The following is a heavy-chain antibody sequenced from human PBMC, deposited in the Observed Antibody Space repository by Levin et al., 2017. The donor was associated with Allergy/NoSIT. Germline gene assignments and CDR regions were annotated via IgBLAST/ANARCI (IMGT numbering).Heavy chain of an antibody. CDR1: GGSVSSSSYY. D-gene: IGHD3-22*01. V-gene: IGHV4-39*01. CDR2: IYYSGNT. Sequence: SETLSLTCTVSGGSVSSSSYYWGWIRQPPGKGLEWIGSIYYSGNTYYNPSLKSRVTISVDTSKNQFSLKLSSLTAADTAVYYCARLWQPYDGSRWVYYYYGMDGWGQGTTVTVSS. CDR3: ARLWQPYDGSRWVYYYYGMDG. J-gene: IGHJ6*02.